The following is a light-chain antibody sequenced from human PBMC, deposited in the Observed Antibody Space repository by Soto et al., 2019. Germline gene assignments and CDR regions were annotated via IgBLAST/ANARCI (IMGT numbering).Light chain of an antibody. CDR2: RNH. CDR3: AAWDDGLRAVV. CDR1: RSNIGTYA. Sequence: QSVLTQSPSASATPGQRVTISCSGGRSNIGTYAVNWYQQLPGTAPTLLIFRNHQRPSGVPDRFSGSKSGTSASLAISGPPSEDEADYYCAAWDDGLRAVVFGGGTKLTVL. J-gene: IGLJ2*01. V-gene: IGLV1-44*01.